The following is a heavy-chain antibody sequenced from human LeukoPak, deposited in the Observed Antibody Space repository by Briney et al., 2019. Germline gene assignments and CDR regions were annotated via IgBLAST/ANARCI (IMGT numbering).Heavy chain of an antibody. CDR2: FDPEDGET. CDR1: GYTLTELS. J-gene: IGHJ4*02. D-gene: IGHD6-19*01. CDR3: ATVISGWLEPGWYYFDY. Sequence: GASVKVSCKVSGYTLTELSMHWVRQAPGKGLEWMGGFDPEDGETIYAQKFQGRVTMTEDTSTDTAYMELSSLSSEDTAVYYCATVISGWLEPGWYYFDYWGQGTLVTVSS. V-gene: IGHV1-24*01.